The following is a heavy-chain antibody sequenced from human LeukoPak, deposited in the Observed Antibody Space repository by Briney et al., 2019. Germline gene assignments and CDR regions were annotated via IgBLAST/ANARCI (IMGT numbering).Heavy chain of an antibody. J-gene: IGHJ4*03. V-gene: IGHV3-48*03. D-gene: IGHD1-14*01. CDR1: GFNFRSYE. CDR3: AGENGAGGGCNLCF. CDR2: ISNTDETR. Sequence: GGSLRLSCAASGFNFRSYEMNWVRQAPGKGLEWVSYISNTDETRTYADSVKGRFTISRDNAKNSLHLEMNSLRAEDTAVYYCAGENGAGGGCNLCFWGPGT.